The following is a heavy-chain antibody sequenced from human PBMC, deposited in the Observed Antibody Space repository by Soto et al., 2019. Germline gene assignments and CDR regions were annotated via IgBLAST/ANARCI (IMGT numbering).Heavy chain of an antibody. CDR2: ITPIYPTT. CDR3: ARIPRYSFPTSDDLDS. J-gene: IGHJ4*02. Sequence: SVKVYFKASGGTFYADTFSWRRQAPGQGLEWMGSITPIYPTTNYAEKFQGRLTVTADGSTNTAYMELNSLTSEDTAVYYCARIPRYSFPTSDDLDSWGQGTLVTVSS. V-gene: IGHV1-69*13. CDR1: GGTFYADT. D-gene: IGHD5-18*01.